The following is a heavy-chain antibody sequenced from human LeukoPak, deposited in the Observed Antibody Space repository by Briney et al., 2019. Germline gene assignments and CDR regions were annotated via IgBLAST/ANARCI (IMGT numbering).Heavy chain of an antibody. CDR3: ARGGTTVTGFDP. CDR2: IYYSGST. D-gene: IGHD4-17*01. CDR1: GGSISSGGYY. Sequence: PSQTLSLTCTVSGGSISSGGYYWSWIRQHPGTGLEWIGYIYYSGSTYYNPSLKSRVTISVDTSKNQFSLKLSSVTAADTAVYYCARGGTTVTGFDPWGQGTLVTVSS. V-gene: IGHV4-31*03. J-gene: IGHJ5*02.